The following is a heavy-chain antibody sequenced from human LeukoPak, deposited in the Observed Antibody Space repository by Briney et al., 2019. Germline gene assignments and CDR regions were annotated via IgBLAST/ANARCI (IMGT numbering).Heavy chain of an antibody. CDR3: AKDRSTMVRGVIY. D-gene: IGHD3-10*01. Sequence: GGSLRLSCAASGFTFSSYSMNWVRQAPGKGLEWVSSISSSSSYIYYADSVKGRFTISRDNAKNSLYLQMNSLRAEDTAVYYCAKDRSTMVRGVIYWGQGTLVTVSS. V-gene: IGHV3-21*04. CDR2: ISSSSSYI. J-gene: IGHJ4*02. CDR1: GFTFSSYS.